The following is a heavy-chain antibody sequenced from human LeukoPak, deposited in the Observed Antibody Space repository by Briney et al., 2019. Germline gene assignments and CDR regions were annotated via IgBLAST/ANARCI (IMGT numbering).Heavy chain of an antibody. CDR1: GGTFSSYA. J-gene: IGHJ6*03. CDR3: ARVIRAAAGAPSYYYYYMDV. D-gene: IGHD6-13*01. CDR2: IIPIFGTA. Sequence: SVKVSCKASGGTFSSYAISWVRQAPGQGLEWMGGIIPIFGTANYAQKFQGRVTITTDESTSTAYMELSSLRSEDTAVYYCARVIRAAAGAPSYYYYYMDVWGKGTTVTVSS. V-gene: IGHV1-69*05.